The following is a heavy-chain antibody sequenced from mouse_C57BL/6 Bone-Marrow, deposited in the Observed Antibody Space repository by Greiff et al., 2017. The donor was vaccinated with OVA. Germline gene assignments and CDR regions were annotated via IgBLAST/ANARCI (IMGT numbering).Heavy chain of an antibody. J-gene: IGHJ1*03. CDR1: GFTFSSYG. Sequence: EVNVVESGGDLVKPGGSLKLSCAASGFTFSSYGMSWVRQTPDKRLEWVATISSGGSYTYYPDSVKGRFTISRDNAKNTLYLQMSSLKSEDTAMYYCARPGTDWYFDVWGTGTTVTVSS. V-gene: IGHV5-6*01. CDR3: ARPGTDWYFDV. D-gene: IGHD3-3*01. CDR2: ISSGGSYT.